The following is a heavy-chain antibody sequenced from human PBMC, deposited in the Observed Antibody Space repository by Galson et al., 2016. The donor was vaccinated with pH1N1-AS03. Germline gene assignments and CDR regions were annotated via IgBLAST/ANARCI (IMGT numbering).Heavy chain of an antibody. CDR1: GDSVTNSY. D-gene: IGHD1-7*01. J-gene: IGHJ4*02. CDR3: ARGAGLEANLNF. CDR2: RFYSLSP. V-gene: IGHV4-59*02. Sequence: TLSLTCHVSGDSVTNSYWSWIRQSPGKGLEWIGHRFYSLSPDYNPSLKSRVSILVDTSKNQFSLKLMSVSAADTAVYFCARGAGLEANLNFWGPGTLVTVSS.